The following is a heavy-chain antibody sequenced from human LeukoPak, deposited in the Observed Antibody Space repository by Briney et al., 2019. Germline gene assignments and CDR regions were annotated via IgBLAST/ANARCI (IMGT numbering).Heavy chain of an antibody. J-gene: IGHJ6*02. CDR3: ARDGAIFGVGDV. CDR2: IWYDGSNK. D-gene: IGHD3-3*01. Sequence: PGGSLRLSCAASGFTFSGYAMHWVRQAPGKGLEWVAVIWYDGSNKYYADSVKGRFTISRDNSKNTLYLQMNSLRAEDTAVYYCARDGAIFGVGDVWGQGTTVTVSS. CDR1: GFTFSGYA. V-gene: IGHV3-33*08.